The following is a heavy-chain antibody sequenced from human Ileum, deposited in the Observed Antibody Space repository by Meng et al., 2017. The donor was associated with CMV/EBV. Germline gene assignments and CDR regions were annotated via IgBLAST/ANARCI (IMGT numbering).Heavy chain of an antibody. Sequence: GGSLKISCAASGLIFSNYWMNWVRLAPGKGLEWVGNINGDGSRQDYVDSVEGRFTMSRDNAKNSLYLQMNSLRAEDTGVYYCASGPRSGSYWGQGTLVTVSS. CDR1: GLIFSNYW. CDR3: ASGPRSGSY. J-gene: IGHJ4*02. V-gene: IGHV3-7*01. CDR2: INGDGSRQ. D-gene: IGHD2-15*01.